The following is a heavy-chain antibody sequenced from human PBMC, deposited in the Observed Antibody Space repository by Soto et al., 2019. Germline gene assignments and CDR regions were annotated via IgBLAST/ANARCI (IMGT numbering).Heavy chain of an antibody. CDR1: GYTFTSYG. Sequence: ASVKVSCKASGYTFTSYGISWVRQAPGQGLEWMGWISAYNGSTNYAQKLQGRVTMTTDTSTSTAYMELRSLRSDDPDVYYCAREGNSRAPAWGYYYGMHVWGQGTTVTVS. D-gene: IGHD6-13*01. CDR2: ISAYNGST. V-gene: IGHV1-18*01. J-gene: IGHJ6*02. CDR3: AREGNSRAPAWGYYYGMHV.